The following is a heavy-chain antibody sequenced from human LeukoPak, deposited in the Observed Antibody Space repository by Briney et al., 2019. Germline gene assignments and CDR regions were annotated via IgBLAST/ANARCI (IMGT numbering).Heavy chain of an antibody. D-gene: IGHD3-10*01. V-gene: IGHV4-30-4*01. CDR3: ARAQYYYGSGSLRDFDY. J-gene: IGHJ4*02. Sequence: PSETLSLTCTVSGGSISSGDYYWSWIRQPPGKGLEWIGYIYYSGSTYYNPSLKSRVTISVDTSKNQFPLKLSSVTAADTAVYYCARAQYYYGSGSLRDFDYWGQGTLVTVSS. CDR1: GGSISSGDYY. CDR2: IYYSGST.